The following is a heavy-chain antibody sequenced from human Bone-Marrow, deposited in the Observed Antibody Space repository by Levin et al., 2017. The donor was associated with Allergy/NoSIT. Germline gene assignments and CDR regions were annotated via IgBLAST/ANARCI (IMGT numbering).Heavy chain of an antibody. V-gene: IGHV4-61*03. CDR2: MHYSGNT. Sequence: PSETLSLTCSVSGGSVRSGSNYWSWIRQPPGKGLEWIAYMHYSGNTKYNPSLKSRISMSLDTSKNHFSLKLSSVTAADTAIYYCARLPGYNSANGFDLWGPGTLVTVSS. J-gene: IGHJ5*02. CDR1: GGSVRSGSNY. CDR3: ARLPGYNSANGFDL. D-gene: IGHD5-24*01.